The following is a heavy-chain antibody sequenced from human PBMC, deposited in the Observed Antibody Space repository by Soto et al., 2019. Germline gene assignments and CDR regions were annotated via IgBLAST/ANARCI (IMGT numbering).Heavy chain of an antibody. D-gene: IGHD5-12*01. J-gene: IGHJ4*02. CDR1: GFTFSSYG. V-gene: IGHV3-30*18. Sequence: QVQLVESGGGVVQPGRSLRLSYAASGFTFSSYGMHWVRQAPGKGLEWVAVISYDGSNKYYADSVKGRFTISRDNSKNTLYLQMNSLRAEDTAVYYCAKWFSGYDTAYHYWGQGTLVTVSS. CDR2: ISYDGSNK. CDR3: AKWFSGYDTAYHY.